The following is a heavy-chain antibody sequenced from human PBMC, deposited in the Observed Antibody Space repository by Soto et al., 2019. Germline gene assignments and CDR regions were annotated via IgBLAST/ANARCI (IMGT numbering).Heavy chain of an antibody. Sequence: QVQLVESGGGVVQPGRSLRLSCAASGFTFSSYAMHWVRQAPGKGLEWVAVISYDGSNKYYADSVKGRFTISRDNSKNTLYLQMNSLRAEDTAVYYCARVRGRGATGYWGQGTLVTVSS. CDR2: ISYDGSNK. V-gene: IGHV3-30-3*01. CDR3: ARVRGRGATGY. D-gene: IGHD1-26*01. J-gene: IGHJ4*02. CDR1: GFTFSSYA.